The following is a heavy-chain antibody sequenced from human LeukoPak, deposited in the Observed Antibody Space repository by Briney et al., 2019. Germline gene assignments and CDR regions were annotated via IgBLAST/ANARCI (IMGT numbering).Heavy chain of an antibody. CDR1: GGSISSSSYY. Sequence: PSETLSLTCTVSGGSISSSSYYWGWIRQPPGKGLEWIGSIYYSGSTYYNPSLKSRVTISVDTSKNQFSLKLSSVTAADTAVYYCARHWSSFDYWGQGTLVTVSS. CDR2: IYYSGST. CDR3: ARHWSSFDY. J-gene: IGHJ4*02. V-gene: IGHV4-39*01. D-gene: IGHD1-26*01.